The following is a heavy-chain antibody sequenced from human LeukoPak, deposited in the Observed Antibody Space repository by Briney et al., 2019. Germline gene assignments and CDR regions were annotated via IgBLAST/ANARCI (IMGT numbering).Heavy chain of an antibody. CDR3: AKSYSNYPPYFDY. J-gene: IGHJ4*02. V-gene: IGHV4-38-2*02. CDR2: IYHSGST. D-gene: IGHD4-11*01. CDR1: GYSISSGYY. Sequence: SETLSLTCTVSGYSISSGYYWGWIRQPPGKGLEWIGSIYHSGSTYYNPSLKSRVTISVDTSKNQFSLKLSSVTAADTAVYYCAKSYSNYPPYFDYWGQGTLVTVSS.